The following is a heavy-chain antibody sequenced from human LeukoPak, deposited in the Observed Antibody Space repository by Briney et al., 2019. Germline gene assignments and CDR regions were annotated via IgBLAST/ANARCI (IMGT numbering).Heavy chain of an antibody. D-gene: IGHD4-23*01. Sequence: SETLSLTCTVSGGSISSYYWSWIRQPPGKGLEWIGYIYTSGSTNYNPSLKSRVTISVDTSKNQFSLKLSSVTAADTAVYYCARHSGPDIGSDYGGAFDYWGQGTLVTVSS. V-gene: IGHV4-4*09. J-gene: IGHJ4*02. CDR1: GGSISSYY. CDR3: ARHSGPDIGSDYGGAFDY. CDR2: IYTSGST.